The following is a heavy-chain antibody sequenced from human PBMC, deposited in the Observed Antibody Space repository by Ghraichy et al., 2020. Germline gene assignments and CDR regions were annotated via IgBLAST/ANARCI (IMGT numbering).Heavy chain of an antibody. V-gene: IGHV3-48*01. Sequence: GGSLRLSCAASGFTFRIYTMNWIRQAPGKGLEWISYISSSGRSIYYADSVKGRFTISRDNSNNSLYLQLNSLRAEDTAVYYCARLEFSSSYTPFFDSWGQGTLVTVSS. CDR1: GFTFRIYT. D-gene: IGHD3-22*01. CDR3: ARLEFSSSYTPFFDS. CDR2: ISSSGRSI. J-gene: IGHJ4*02.